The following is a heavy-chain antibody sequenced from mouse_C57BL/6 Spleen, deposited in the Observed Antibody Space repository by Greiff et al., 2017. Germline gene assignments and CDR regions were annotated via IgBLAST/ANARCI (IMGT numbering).Heavy chain of an antibody. CDR2: ISSGSSTI. V-gene: IGHV5-17*01. CDR3: ARSSTYAMDY. J-gene: IGHJ4*01. Sequence: DVMLVESGGGLVKPGGSLKLSCAASGFTFSDYGMHWVRQAPEKGLEWVAYISSGSSTIYYADTVKGRFTISRDNAKNTLFLQMTSRRSEDTAMYYCARSSTYAMDYWGQGTSVTVSS. D-gene: IGHD5-1*01. CDR1: GFTFSDYG.